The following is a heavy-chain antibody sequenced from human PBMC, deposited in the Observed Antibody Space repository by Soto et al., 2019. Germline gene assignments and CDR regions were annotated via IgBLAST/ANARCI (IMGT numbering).Heavy chain of an antibody. J-gene: IGHJ4*02. D-gene: IGHD3-16*01. CDR2: LWSYWSTGTNE. V-gene: IGHV3-33*01. Sequence: GGSLRLSCAASGFTFSSYGVHWVRRAPGKGLEWVAVLWSYWSTGTNEYYADSVKGRFTISRDNSKNMLYLQMNSLRGEDTAVYYCARVGGSYYFDHWGQGTLVTVSS. CDR1: GFTFSSYG. CDR3: ARVGGSYYFDH.